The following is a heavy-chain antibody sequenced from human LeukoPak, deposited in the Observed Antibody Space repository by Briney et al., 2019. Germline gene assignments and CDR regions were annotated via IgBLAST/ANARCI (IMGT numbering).Heavy chain of an antibody. Sequence: SVKVSCTTSGDTFRNYGISWVRQAPGQGLEWMGGTIPFFGTRKYAHKFQDRVTISTDESTHTAYMELSSLSSEDTAVYYCARDRRGSRGWYYFDYWGQGTLVTVSS. J-gene: IGHJ4*02. V-gene: IGHV1-69*05. CDR1: GDTFRNYG. D-gene: IGHD6-19*01. CDR2: TIPFFGTR. CDR3: ARDRRGSRGWYYFDY.